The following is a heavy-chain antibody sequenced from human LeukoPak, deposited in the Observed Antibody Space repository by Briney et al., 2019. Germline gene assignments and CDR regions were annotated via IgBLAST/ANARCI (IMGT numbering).Heavy chain of an antibody. V-gene: IGHV3-23*01. Sequence: GGSLRLSCAASGFSFSSYAMSWVRQAPGKGLEWVSAISGSGGSTYYADSVKGRFTISRDTSKNKLYLQMNSLRAEDTAVYYCAREVRGLYYDFWSGSDHFDYWGQGTLVTVSS. D-gene: IGHD3-3*01. CDR1: GFSFSSYA. J-gene: IGHJ4*02. CDR2: ISGSGGST. CDR3: AREVRGLYYDFWSGSDHFDY.